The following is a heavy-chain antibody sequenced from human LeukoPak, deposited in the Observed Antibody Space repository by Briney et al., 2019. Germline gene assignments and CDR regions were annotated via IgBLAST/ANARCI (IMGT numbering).Heavy chain of an antibody. CDR3: ARSLTMVRAYDY. V-gene: IGHV1-24*01. CDR2: FDPEDGET. D-gene: IGHD3-10*01. CDR1: GYTLTELS. Sequence: ASVKVSCKVSGYTLTELSMHWVRQAPGKGLEWMGGFDPEDGETIYAQKFQGRVTMTEDTSTDTAYMELSSLRSEDTAVYYCARSLTMVRAYDYWGQGTLVTVSS. J-gene: IGHJ4*02.